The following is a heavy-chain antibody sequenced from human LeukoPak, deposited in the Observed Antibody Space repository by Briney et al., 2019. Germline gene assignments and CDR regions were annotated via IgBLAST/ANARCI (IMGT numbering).Heavy chain of an antibody. J-gene: IGHJ5*02. CDR3: AREGDNCSGGSCYFWFDP. CDR1: GYTFTSYG. Sequence: GASVTVSCKASGYTFTSYGISWVRQAPGQGLEWMGWISAYNGNTNYAQKLQGRVTMTTDTSTSTAYMELRSLRSDDTAVYYCAREGDNCSGGSCYFWFDPWGQETLVTVSS. D-gene: IGHD2-15*01. CDR2: ISAYNGNT. V-gene: IGHV1-18*01.